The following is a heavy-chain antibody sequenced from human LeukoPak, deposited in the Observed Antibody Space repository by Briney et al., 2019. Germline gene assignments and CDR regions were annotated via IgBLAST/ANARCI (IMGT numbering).Heavy chain of an antibody. D-gene: IGHD5-24*01. CDR2: ISDSGSI. V-gene: IGHV4-34*01. J-gene: IGHJ4*02. CDR3: ARGRRW. Sequence: KPSETLSLTCAVYGGSFSGYYWTCIRHPPGKGLEWIGEISDSGSINYTLTLKSRVTISVDTSKNQFSLTLTSVTAADTAVYYCARGRRWWGQGTLVTVSS. CDR1: GGSFSGYY.